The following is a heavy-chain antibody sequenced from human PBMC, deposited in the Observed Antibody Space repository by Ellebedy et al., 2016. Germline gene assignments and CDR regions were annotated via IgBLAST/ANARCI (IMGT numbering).Heavy chain of an antibody. J-gene: IGHJ6*02. CDR1: GGSISSYY. D-gene: IGHD1-26*01. Sequence: SETLSLXXTVSGGSISSYYWSWIRQPPGKGLEWIGYIYYSGSTNYNPSLKSRVTISVDASKNQFSLKLSSVTAADTAVYYCARGKGSGSYNYYYYGMDVWGQGTTVTVSS. CDR2: IYYSGST. CDR3: ARGKGSGSYNYYYYGMDV. V-gene: IGHV4-59*12.